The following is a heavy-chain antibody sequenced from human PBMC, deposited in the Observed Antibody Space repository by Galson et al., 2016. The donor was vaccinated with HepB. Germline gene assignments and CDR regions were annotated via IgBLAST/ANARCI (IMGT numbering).Heavy chain of an antibody. V-gene: IGHV3-74*01. CDR2: INSDGSSA. D-gene: IGHD3-3*01. Sequence: SLRLSCAASAFTFSNYWMYWVRQAPGKGLVWVSHINSDGSSASYAESVKGRFTISRDNAKNTLYLQANSPRAEDTAVYYCARALRDDFWRGYYSGNLYYYGMDVWGQGTTVTVSS. CDR3: ARALRDDFWRGYYSGNLYYYGMDV. J-gene: IGHJ6*02. CDR1: AFTFSNYW.